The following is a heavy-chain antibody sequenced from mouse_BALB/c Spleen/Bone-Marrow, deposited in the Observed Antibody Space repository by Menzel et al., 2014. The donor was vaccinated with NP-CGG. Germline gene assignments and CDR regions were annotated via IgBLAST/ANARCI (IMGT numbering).Heavy chain of an antibody. J-gene: IGHJ2*01. D-gene: IGHD2-4*01. CDR2: ISYSGST. Sequence: EVQLVESGPGLVKPSQSLSLTCTVTGYSITRDYAWNWIQQFPGNTLEWMGYISYSGSTSYNPSLKSRISITRDTSKNQFFLQLNSVTTEDTATYYCARYDYDVGYFDYWGQGTTLTVSS. CDR3: ARYDYDVGYFDY. CDR1: GYSITRDYA. V-gene: IGHV3-2*02.